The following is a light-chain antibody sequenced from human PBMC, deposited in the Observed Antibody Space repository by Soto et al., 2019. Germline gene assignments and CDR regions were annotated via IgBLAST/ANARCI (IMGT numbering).Light chain of an antibody. CDR1: QSVSSY. CDR3: QQRSNWPPWT. CDR2: DAS. Sequence: EIMLTQSPATLSLSPGDRATLSCRASQSVSSYLAWYQQKPVQAPRLLIYDASNRATGIPARFSGSGSGTDFTLTISSLEPEDFAVYYCQQRSNWPPWTFGQGTKVDIK. V-gene: IGKV3-11*01. J-gene: IGKJ1*01.